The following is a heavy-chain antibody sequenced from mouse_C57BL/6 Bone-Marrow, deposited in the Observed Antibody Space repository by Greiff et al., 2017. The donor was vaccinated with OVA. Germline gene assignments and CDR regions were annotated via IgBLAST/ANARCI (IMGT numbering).Heavy chain of an antibody. D-gene: IGHD2-5*01. CDR2: VYPGSGST. V-gene: IGHV1-55*01. J-gene: IGHJ3*01. Sequence: VKLQQPGAELVKPGASVKMSCKASGYTFTSYWITWVKQRPGQGLEWIGDVYPGSGSTNYHEKFKSKATLTVDTSSSTAYMQLSSLTSEDSAVYYCASLYSNYRVAWFAYWGQGTLVTVSA. CDR3: ASLYSNYRVAWFAY. CDR1: GYTFTSYW.